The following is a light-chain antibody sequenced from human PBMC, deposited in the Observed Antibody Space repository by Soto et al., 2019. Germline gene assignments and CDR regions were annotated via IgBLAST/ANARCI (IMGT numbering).Light chain of an antibody. CDR3: QQYNSYPLT. J-gene: IGKJ4*01. CDR2: KAS. Sequence: DIQMTQSPSTLSASVGDRVTITCRASQSISSWLAWYQQKPGKAPNFLIYKASSLESGVPSRFSGGGSGTEFTLTISSLQPDDFATYYCQQYNSYPLTFGGGTKVEIE. V-gene: IGKV1-5*03. CDR1: QSISSW.